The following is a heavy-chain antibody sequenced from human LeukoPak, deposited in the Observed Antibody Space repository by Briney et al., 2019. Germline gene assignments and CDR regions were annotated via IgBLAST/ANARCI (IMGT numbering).Heavy chain of an antibody. CDR1: GFTFSSYS. CDR2: ICIIIITI. D-gene: IGHD4-17*01. CDR3: ARDQDYGVIDY. Sequence: GXSLRLSCAASGFTFSSYSMSWVRQAPGKGLECVSYICIIIITIYYAASVKGPFPISRDNPKNSLYLQMNSLRAEDTAVYYCARDQDYGVIDYWGQGTLVTVSS. J-gene: IGHJ4*02. V-gene: IGHV3-48*01.